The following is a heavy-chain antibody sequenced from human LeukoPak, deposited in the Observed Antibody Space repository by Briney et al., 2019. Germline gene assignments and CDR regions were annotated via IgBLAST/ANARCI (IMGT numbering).Heavy chain of an antibody. CDR2: ISGSGTNT. CDR3: AKRRHYYSSGDYYRDP. Sequence: GGSLRLSCAASGFTFSSYAMSWVRQAPGKGLEWVSSISGSGTNTYYADSVKGRFTIPRDNSRNLLFLQMSSLRVEDTAVYYCAKRRHYYSSGDYYRDPWGQGTLVTVSS. J-gene: IGHJ5*02. CDR1: GFTFSSYA. V-gene: IGHV3-23*01. D-gene: IGHD3-10*01.